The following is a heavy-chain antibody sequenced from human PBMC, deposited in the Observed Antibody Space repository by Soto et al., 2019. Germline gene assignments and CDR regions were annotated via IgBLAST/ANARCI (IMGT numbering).Heavy chain of an antibody. CDR3: ARITGTTLYYYYMDV. CDR2: MNPNSGNT. D-gene: IGHD1-7*01. CDR1: GYTFTSYD. V-gene: IGHV1-8*01. J-gene: IGHJ6*03. Sequence: GASVKVSCKASGYTFTSYDINWVRQATGQGLEWMGWMNPNSGNTGYAQKFQGRVTMTRNTSISTAYMELSSLRSEDTAVYYCARITGTTLYYYYMDVRGKGTTVTVSS.